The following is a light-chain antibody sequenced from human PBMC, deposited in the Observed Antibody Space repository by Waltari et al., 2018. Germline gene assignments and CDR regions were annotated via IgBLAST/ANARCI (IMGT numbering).Light chain of an antibody. V-gene: IGKV1-13*02. J-gene: IGKJ2*03. Sequence: IQMSQSPSSLSASVGERVTITCRASQGISSYLNWYQQKPGKAPKLLIYYANSLASGVPSRFSGSGSGTEFTLTISSLQPEDFATYYCQQGNSYPYSFGQGTKVEIK. CDR1: QGISSY. CDR2: YAN. CDR3: QQGNSYPYS.